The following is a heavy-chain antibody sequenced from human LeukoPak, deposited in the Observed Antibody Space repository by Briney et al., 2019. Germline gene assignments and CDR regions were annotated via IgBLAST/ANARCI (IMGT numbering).Heavy chain of an antibody. CDR3: ATDLDGSGSYYRHY. J-gene: IGHJ4*02. D-gene: IGHD3-10*01. CDR2: FDPEDGET. CDR1: GYTLTELS. V-gene: IGHV1-24*01. Sequence: ASVKVSCKVSGYTLTELSMHWVRQAPGKGLEWMGGFDPEDGETIYAQKFQGRVSMTEDTSTDTAYMELSSLRSEDTAVYYCATDLDGSGSYYRHYWRQGTLVTVSS.